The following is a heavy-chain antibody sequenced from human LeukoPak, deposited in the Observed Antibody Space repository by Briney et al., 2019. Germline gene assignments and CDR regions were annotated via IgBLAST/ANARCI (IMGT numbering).Heavy chain of an antibody. V-gene: IGHV3-48*01. J-gene: IGHJ4*02. Sequence: GGSLGLSCAASGFTFSSYSMNWVRQAPGKGLEWVSYISSSSSTIYYADSVKGRFTISRDNAKNSLYLQMNSLRAEDTAVYYCARELHLIDYWGQGTLVTVSS. D-gene: IGHD5-24*01. CDR3: ARELHLIDY. CDR2: ISSSSSTI. CDR1: GFTFSSYS.